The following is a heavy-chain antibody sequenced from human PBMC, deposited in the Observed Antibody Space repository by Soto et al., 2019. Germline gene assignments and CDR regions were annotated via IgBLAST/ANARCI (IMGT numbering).Heavy chain of an antibody. Sequence: SETLSLTCTVSGGSISSYYWSWIRQPPGKGLEWIGYIYYSGSTNYNPSLKSRVTISVDTSKNQFSLKLSSVTAADTAVYYCARVSITMVRGLKNYYYYYMDVWGKGTTVTVSS. CDR1: GGSISSYY. D-gene: IGHD3-10*01. CDR2: IYYSGST. CDR3: ARVSITMVRGLKNYYYYYMDV. V-gene: IGHV4-59*01. J-gene: IGHJ6*03.